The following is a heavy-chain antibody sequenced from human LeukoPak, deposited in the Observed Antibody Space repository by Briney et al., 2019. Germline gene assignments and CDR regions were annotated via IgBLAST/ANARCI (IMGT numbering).Heavy chain of an antibody. D-gene: IGHD5-24*01. CDR2: INPSGGST. J-gene: IGHJ3*02. Sequence: ASVKVSCKASGYTFTTYYVHWVRQAPGQGLEWMGIINPSGGSTTYAQKFRGRLTMTRDMSTSTVYMELSSLRSEDTAIYYCARIRDGYNDAYDIWGQGTVVTVPS. CDR3: ARIRDGYNDAYDI. CDR1: GYTFTTYY. V-gene: IGHV1-46*01.